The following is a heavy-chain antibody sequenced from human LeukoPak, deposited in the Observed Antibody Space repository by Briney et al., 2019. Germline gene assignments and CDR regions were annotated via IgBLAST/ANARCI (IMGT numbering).Heavy chain of an antibody. J-gene: IGHJ4*02. CDR3: AKDGNYDVVPAAPRFFDY. V-gene: IGHV3-23*01. CDR1: GFTFSSYA. D-gene: IGHD2-2*01. Sequence: GGSLRLSCAASGFTFSSYAMSWARQAPGKGLEWVSAISGSGGSTYYADSVKGRFTISRDNSKNTLYLQMNSLRAEDTAVYYCAKDGNYDVVPAAPRFFDYWGQGTLVTVSS. CDR2: ISGSGGST.